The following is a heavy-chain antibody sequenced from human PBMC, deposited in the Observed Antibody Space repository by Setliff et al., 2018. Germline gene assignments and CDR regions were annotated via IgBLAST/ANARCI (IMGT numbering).Heavy chain of an antibody. Sequence: GASVKVSCKASGYTFTDYGINWVRQAPGQGLEWMGWISAHDGKINYTQGFQGRITMTTDPSTTTAYMELRGLRAEDTAVYYCARLAGTMTIYGYYHYYMDVWGKGTTVTAP. J-gene: IGHJ6*03. CDR3: ARLAGTMTIYGYYHYYMDV. CDR1: GYTFTDYG. V-gene: IGHV1-18*01. CDR2: ISAHDGKI. D-gene: IGHD3-22*01.